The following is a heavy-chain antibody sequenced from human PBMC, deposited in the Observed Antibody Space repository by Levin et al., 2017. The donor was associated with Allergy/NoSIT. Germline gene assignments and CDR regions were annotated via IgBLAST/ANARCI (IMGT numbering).Heavy chain of an antibody. CDR2: ISSGGGDT. V-gene: IGHV3-74*01. D-gene: IGHD3-10*01. CDR1: GVTFSDHW. Sequence: GESLKISCAASGVTFSDHWMHWVRHLPGKGLEWVSRISSGGGDTVYADPVKGRFIISRDNAKNTLYLEMNSLRVEDTALYYCATGIRGALGDYWGQGTLVTVSS. J-gene: IGHJ4*02. CDR3: ATGIRGALGDY.